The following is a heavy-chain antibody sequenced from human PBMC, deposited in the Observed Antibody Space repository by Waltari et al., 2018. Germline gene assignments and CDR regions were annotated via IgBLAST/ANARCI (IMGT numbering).Heavy chain of an antibody. J-gene: IGHJ4*02. V-gene: IGHV4-59*01. D-gene: IGHD3-22*01. CDR3: ARDPSAYYYDSSGYFDY. CDR1: GGSISSYY. Sequence: QVQLQESGPGLVKPSETLSLTCTVSGGSISSYYWSWNRQPPGKGLEWIGYIYYSGSTNYNPSLKSRVTISVDTSKNQFSLKLSSVTAADTAVYYCARDPSAYYYDSSGYFDYWGQGTLVTVSS. CDR2: IYYSGST.